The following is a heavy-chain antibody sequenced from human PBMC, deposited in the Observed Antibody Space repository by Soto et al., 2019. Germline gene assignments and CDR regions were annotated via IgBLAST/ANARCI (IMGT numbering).Heavy chain of an antibody. Sequence: ASVKVSCKASGGTFSSYAISWVRQAPGQGLEWMGGIIPIFGTANYAQKFQGRVTITADESTSTAYMELSSLRSEDTAVYYCARDQNSGYDLFDYWGQGTLVTVSS. CDR1: GGTFSSYA. CDR3: ARDQNSGYDLFDY. J-gene: IGHJ4*02. D-gene: IGHD5-12*01. V-gene: IGHV1-69*13. CDR2: IIPIFGTA.